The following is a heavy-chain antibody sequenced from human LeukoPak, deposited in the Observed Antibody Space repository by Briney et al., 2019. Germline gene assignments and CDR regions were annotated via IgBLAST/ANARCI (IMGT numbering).Heavy chain of an antibody. CDR1: GYTLTELS. J-gene: IGHJ5*02. CDR2: FDPEDGET. D-gene: IGHD6-13*01. V-gene: IGHV1-24*01. CDR3: AVSSSWYESLPFDP. Sequence: GASVKVSCKVSGYTLTELSMHWVRQAPGKGLEWMGGFDPEDGETIYAQKFQGRVTMTEDTSTDTAYMELSSLRSEDTAVYYCAVSSSWYESLPFDPWGQGTLVTVSS.